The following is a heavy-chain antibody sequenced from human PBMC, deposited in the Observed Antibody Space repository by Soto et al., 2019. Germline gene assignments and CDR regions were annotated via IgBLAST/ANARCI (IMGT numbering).Heavy chain of an antibody. V-gene: IGHV1-69*01. D-gene: IGHD2-21*02. CDR3: AREVGYGDFSAALLD. J-gene: IGHJ4*02. CDR1: GGTFSSHS. CDR2: IITLFGTS. Sequence: VQLMQSGAEVKKPGSSLKVSCKASGGTFSSHSINWVRQAPGQGLEWMGGIITLFGTSNYAQNFQGRVTITADQSTSTAYMELNSLTSDDTSVYYCAREVGYGDFSAALLDWGRGTLVTVSS.